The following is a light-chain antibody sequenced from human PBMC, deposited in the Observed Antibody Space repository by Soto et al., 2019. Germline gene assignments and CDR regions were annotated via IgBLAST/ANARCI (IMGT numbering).Light chain of an antibody. CDR1: QSVSSN. Sequence: EIVMTQSTATLSVSPGERATLSCRASQSVSSNLAWYQQKPGQAPRLLIYGASTRATGVPARFSGSGSGTEFTLTISSLKSEDFAVYYCQQYNNWPPWTFGQGTKVEI. CDR3: QQYNNWPPWT. V-gene: IGKV3-15*01. J-gene: IGKJ1*01. CDR2: GAS.